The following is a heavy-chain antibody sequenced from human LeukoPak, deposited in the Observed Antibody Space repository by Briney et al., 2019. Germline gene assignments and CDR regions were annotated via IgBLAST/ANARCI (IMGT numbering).Heavy chain of an antibody. D-gene: IGHD3-22*01. CDR3: ARDPNYYDSSGYSD. CDR2: IYTSGST. Sequence: SETLSLTCTVSGGSISSYYWSWIRQPAGKGLEWIGRIYTSGSTNYNPSLKSRVTMSVDTSKNQFSLKLSSVTAADTAVYYCARDPNYYDSSGYSDWGPGTLVTVSS. CDR1: GGSISSYY. V-gene: IGHV4-4*07. J-gene: IGHJ4*02.